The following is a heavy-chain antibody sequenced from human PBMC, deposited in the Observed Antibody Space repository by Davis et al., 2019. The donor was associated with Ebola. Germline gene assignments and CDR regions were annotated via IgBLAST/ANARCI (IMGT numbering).Heavy chain of an antibody. Sequence: GESLKISCAASGFTFSSYAMHWVRQAPGKGLEWVAVISYDGSNKYYADSVKGRFTISRDNSKNTLYLQMNSLRAEDTAVYYCAREVGATGYESYYYGMDVWGQGTTVTVSS. CDR1: GFTFSSYA. J-gene: IGHJ6*02. D-gene: IGHD1-26*01. V-gene: IGHV3-30-3*01. CDR3: AREVGATGYESYYYGMDV. CDR2: ISYDGSNK.